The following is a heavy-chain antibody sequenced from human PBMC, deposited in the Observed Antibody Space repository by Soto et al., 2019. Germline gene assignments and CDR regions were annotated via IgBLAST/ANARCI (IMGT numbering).Heavy chain of an antibody. Sequence: SETLSLTCTVSGGSISSGGYYWSWIRQHPGKGLEWIGYIYYSGSTYYNPSLKSRVTISVDTSKNQFSLKLSSVTAADTAVYYCARYGITMVRGVKSPYWFDPWGPGTLVTVSS. CDR3: ARYGITMVRGVKSPYWFDP. CDR1: GGSISSGGYY. J-gene: IGHJ5*02. D-gene: IGHD3-10*01. CDR2: IYYSGST. V-gene: IGHV4-31*03.